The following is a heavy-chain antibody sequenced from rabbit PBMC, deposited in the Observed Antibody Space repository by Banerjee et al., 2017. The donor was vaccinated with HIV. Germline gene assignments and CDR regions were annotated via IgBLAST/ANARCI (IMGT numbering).Heavy chain of an antibody. CDR1: GFSFSNKYV. CDR3: ARDQYTSSSGYFNL. V-gene: IGHV1S45*01. J-gene: IGHJ4*01. D-gene: IGHD1-1*01. CDR2: IYTGSGST. Sequence: QEHLVESGGDLVKPEGSLTLTCTASGFSFSNKYVMCWVRQAPGKGLEWIGCIYTGSGSTWYASWAKGRFTISKTSSTTVTLQMTSLTAADTATYFCARDQYTSSSGYFNLWGPGTLVTVS.